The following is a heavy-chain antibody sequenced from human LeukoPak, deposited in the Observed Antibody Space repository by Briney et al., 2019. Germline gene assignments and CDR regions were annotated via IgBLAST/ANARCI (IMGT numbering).Heavy chain of an antibody. CDR2: ISSSSSYI. D-gene: IGHD3-10*01. J-gene: IGHJ4*02. Sequence: GGSLRLSCAASGFTFSSYSMNWVRQAPGKGLESVSSISSSSSYIYYADSVKGRFTISRDNAKNSLYLQMNSLRAEDTAVYYCARENYGSGSPALDYWGQGTLVTVSS. CDR3: ARENYGSGSPALDY. V-gene: IGHV3-21*01. CDR1: GFTFSSYS.